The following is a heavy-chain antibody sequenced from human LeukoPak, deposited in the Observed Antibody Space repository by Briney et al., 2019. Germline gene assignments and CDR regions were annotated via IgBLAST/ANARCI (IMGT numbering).Heavy chain of an antibody. Sequence: GGSLRLSCAASGFTFSNFCMTWVRQAPGKGLEWVANIKQDGSEKNYVDSAKGRFTISRDSAKNSLYLQMNSLRAEDSAVYFCARARGSYSHDYWGQGTLVTVSS. CDR1: GFTFSNFC. V-gene: IGHV3-7*01. CDR2: IKQDGSEK. CDR3: ARARGSYSHDY. D-gene: IGHD1-26*01. J-gene: IGHJ4*02.